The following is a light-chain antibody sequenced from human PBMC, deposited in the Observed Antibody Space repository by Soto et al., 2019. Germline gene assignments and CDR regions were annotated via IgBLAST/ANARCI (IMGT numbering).Light chain of an antibody. J-gene: IGKJ4*01. Sequence: ETVMTQSPATLSVSPGERASLSCRASQSVTNKVAWYQQRPGQAPRLLIYVASTRATGIPAWFSGSGSGTDFTLTISSLEAEDFGIYYCHQADTSPLTFGGGAKVEIK. CDR1: QSVTNK. V-gene: IGKV3-15*01. CDR3: HQADTSPLT. CDR2: VAS.